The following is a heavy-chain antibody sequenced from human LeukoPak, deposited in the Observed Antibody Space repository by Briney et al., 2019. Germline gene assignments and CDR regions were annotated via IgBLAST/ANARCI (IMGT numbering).Heavy chain of an antibody. CDR1: GASITNSSDY. D-gene: IGHD2-2*01. CDR3: ARNRSAVGVPAATVRNHAFDI. J-gene: IGHJ3*02. Sequence: SETLSLTCTVSGASITNSSDYWGWIRQPPGRGLEWIGSIYYSGSTYYNPSLKSRVSISVDTSNNQFSLNVNSVTAADTAVYFCARNRSAVGVPAATVRNHAFDIWGQGTMVTVSS. V-gene: IGHV4-39*01. CDR2: IYYSGST.